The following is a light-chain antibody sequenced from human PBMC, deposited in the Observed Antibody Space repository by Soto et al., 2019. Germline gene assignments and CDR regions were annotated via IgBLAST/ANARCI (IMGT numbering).Light chain of an antibody. J-gene: IGLJ1*01. V-gene: IGLV2-14*03. CDR3: SSFTGTTTLDV. Sequence: QSALTQPASVSGSPGQSITISCTGTSSDFGAYKYVSWYQQHPGKVPKLIIYGVSNRPSGVSNRFSGSKSGNTAFPTISGLQPEDEADYYCSSFTGTTTLDVFGTGTKVTVL. CDR2: GVS. CDR1: SSDFGAYKY.